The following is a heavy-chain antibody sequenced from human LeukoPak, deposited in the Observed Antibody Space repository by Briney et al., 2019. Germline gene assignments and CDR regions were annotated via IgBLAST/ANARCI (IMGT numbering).Heavy chain of an antibody. J-gene: IGHJ4*02. CDR2: MNPNSGNT. D-gene: IGHD5-18*01. CDR1: GYTFTSYD. Sequence: GASVKVSCKASGYTFTSYDINWVRQATGQGLEWMGWMNPNSGNTGYAQKFQGRVTMTRNTSICTAYMELSSLRSEDTAVYYCARGRSFGRGYSYAQPFDYWGQGTLVTVSS. CDR3: ARGRSFGRGYSYAQPFDY. V-gene: IGHV1-8*01.